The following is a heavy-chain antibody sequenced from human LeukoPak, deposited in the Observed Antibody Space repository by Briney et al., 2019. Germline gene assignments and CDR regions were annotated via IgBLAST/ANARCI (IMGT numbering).Heavy chain of an antibody. V-gene: IGHV1-18*01. CDR1: GYTFTRYG. D-gene: IGHD2-21*01. Sequence: GASVKVSCKASGYTFTRYGINWVRQAPGQGLEWMGWISAYNDNTKYAQKFQGRVTMTTDTSTSTAYMELRSLRSDDTAVYYCATLFGTPLYGMDVWGQGTTVTVSS. CDR3: ATLFGTPLYGMDV. CDR2: ISAYNDNT. J-gene: IGHJ6*02.